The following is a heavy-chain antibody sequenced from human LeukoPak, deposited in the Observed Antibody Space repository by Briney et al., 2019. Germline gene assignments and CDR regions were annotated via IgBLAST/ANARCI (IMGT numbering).Heavy chain of an antibody. D-gene: IGHD2-8*01. CDR3: ARALIGYYFDY. CDR1: GFRFSSYA. CDR2: ISDNGRRK. V-gene: IGHV3-30*04. J-gene: IGHJ4*02. Sequence: GRSLRLSCVASGFRFSSYAIHWVRQAPGKGLERVALISDNGRRKEYADSVKGRFTISRDNAKNSLYLQMNSLRAEDTAVYYCARALIGYYFDYWGQGTLVTVSS.